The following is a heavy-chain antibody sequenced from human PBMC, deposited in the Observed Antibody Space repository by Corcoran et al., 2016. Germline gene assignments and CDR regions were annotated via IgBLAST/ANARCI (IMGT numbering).Heavy chain of an antibody. D-gene: IGHD4-4*01. CDR3: AREGAVATFLRLYEGGYWYFYL. V-gene: IGHV6-1*01. J-gene: IGHJ2*01. Sequence: QIQLQQSGPGLVKPSQTLSLTCAISGDSVSSNSAAWNWIRQSPSRGLEWLGRTYYRSRWYNEYAVSLKSRMTINPDTSKNQFSLQLNSVTPEDTAGYYCAREGAVATFLRLYEGGYWYFYLWGRGTLVTVSS. CDR2: TYYRSRWYN. CDR1: GDSVSSNSAA.